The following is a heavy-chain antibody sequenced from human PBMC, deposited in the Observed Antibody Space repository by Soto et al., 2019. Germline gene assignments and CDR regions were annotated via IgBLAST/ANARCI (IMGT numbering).Heavy chain of an antibody. CDR3: ARTSGYYFYDY. D-gene: IGHD3-3*01. V-gene: IGHV1-3*01. J-gene: IGHJ4*02. Sequence: ASVKVSCANCGYRFTSYAMHWVRQAPGQRLEWMGWINAGNGNTKYSQKFQGRVTITRDTSASTAYMELSSLRSEDTAVYYCARTSGYYFYDYWGQGTLVTVSS. CDR2: INAGNGNT. CDR1: GYRFTSYA.